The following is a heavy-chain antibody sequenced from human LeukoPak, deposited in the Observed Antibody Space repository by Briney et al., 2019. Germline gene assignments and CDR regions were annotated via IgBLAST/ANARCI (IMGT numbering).Heavy chain of an antibody. J-gene: IGHJ1*01. CDR1: GFTFSSYW. Sequence: GGSLRLSCAASGFTFSSYWMGWVRQAPGKGLQRVPNIKTDGSEKYYVDSVKGRFTISRDNAKNSLYLQMNSLRAEDTAVYYCATYSSLNRREFQYWGQGTLLTVSS. CDR3: ATYSSLNRREFQY. D-gene: IGHD3-22*01. CDR2: IKTDGSEK. V-gene: IGHV3-7*01.